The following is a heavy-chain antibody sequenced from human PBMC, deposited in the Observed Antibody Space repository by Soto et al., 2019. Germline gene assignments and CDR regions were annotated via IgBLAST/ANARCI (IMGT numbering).Heavy chain of an antibody. CDR1: GYSFTGYY. D-gene: IGHD6-13*01. Sequence: ASVKVSCKTSGYSFTGYYVHWVRQAPGQGLEWMGWINPSTGGTNYAQKFQGRVTMTRDTSISTAYMELSRVTSDDTAMYYCARGVLSAADDYWGQGTLVTVPQ. V-gene: IGHV1-2*02. CDR3: ARGVLSAADDY. CDR2: INPSTGGT. J-gene: IGHJ4*02.